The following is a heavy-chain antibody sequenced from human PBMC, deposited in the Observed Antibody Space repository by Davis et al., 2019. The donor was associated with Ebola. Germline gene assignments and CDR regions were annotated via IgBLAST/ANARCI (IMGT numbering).Heavy chain of an antibody. D-gene: IGHD6-13*01. V-gene: IGHV1-69*13. CDR1: GGTFSSYA. CDR2: IIPIFGTA. Sequence: SVKVSCKASGGTFSSYAISWVRQAPGQGLEWMGRIIPIFGTANYAQKFQGRVTITADESTSTAYMELSSLRSEDTAVYYCARLIGYSSNWFDPWGQGTLVTVSS. J-gene: IGHJ5*02. CDR3: ARLIGYSSNWFDP.